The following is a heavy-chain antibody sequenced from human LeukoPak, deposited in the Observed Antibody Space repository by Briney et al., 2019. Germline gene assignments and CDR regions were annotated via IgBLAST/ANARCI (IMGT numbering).Heavy chain of an antibody. J-gene: IGHJ4*02. V-gene: IGHV1-18*01. D-gene: IGHD2-21*01. CDR2: ISAYNGNT. CDR1: GHTFTSFG. CDR3: ARVWGGDIDFDY. Sequence: GASVKVSCKTSGHTFTSFGFSWVRQAPGQGLEWMGWISAYNGNTNYAQKLQGRVTMTTDTSTSTAYMELRSLRSDDTAVYYCARVWGGDIDFDYWGQGTLVTVSS.